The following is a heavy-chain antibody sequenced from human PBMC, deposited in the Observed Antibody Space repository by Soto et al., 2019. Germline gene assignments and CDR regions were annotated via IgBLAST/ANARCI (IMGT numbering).Heavy chain of an antibody. CDR3: ARDLGGWPDY. Sequence: ASVKVSCKASGYTFTSYYMHWVRQAPGQGLEWMGIINPSGGSTTYAQNFQGRVTMTRDTSTSTVYMELSSLRSEDTAVYYCARDLGGWPDYWGQGTLVTVSS. J-gene: IGHJ4*02. D-gene: IGHD2-15*01. V-gene: IGHV1-46*01. CDR2: INPSGGST. CDR1: GYTFTSYY.